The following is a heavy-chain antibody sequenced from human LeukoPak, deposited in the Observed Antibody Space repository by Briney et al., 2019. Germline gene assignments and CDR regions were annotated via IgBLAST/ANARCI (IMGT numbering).Heavy chain of an antibody. J-gene: IGHJ4*02. V-gene: IGHV4-59*01. CDR3: ARMGAIAGASANPDY. Sequence: SETLSLNCTVSGGSISGYYWSWIRQPPGKGLEWIGYIYYSGTTDYSPSLRSRVTMSLDTSKNQFSLKLSSVTTADTAVYYCARMGAIAGASANPDYWGQGTLVSVSP. D-gene: IGHD4/OR15-4a*01. CDR2: IYYSGTT. CDR1: GGSISGYY.